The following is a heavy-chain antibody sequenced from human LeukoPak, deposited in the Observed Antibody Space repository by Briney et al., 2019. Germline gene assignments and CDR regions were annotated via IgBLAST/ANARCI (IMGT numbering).Heavy chain of an antibody. Sequence: PSETLSLTCAVYGGSFSGYYWSWIRQPPGKGLEWIGEINHSGSTNYNPSLKSRVTISVDTSKNQFSLKLSSVTAADTAVYYCARLLNTRRLVPAAMIASSLRGGFDYWGQGTLVTVSS. D-gene: IGHD2-2*01. CDR1: GGSFSGYY. J-gene: IGHJ4*02. CDR3: ARLLNTRRLVPAAMIASSLRGGFDY. V-gene: IGHV4-34*01. CDR2: INHSGST.